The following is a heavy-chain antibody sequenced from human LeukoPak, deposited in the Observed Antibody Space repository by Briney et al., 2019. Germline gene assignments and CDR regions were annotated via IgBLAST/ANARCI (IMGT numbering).Heavy chain of an antibody. Sequence: GGSLRLSCAVSGFTFSIYAMNWVRQAPGKGLEWVSTISGSGGSTYYADSVKGRFTISRDNSKNTLYLQMNSLRAEDTAVYYCARTNMVRGVINFDYWGQGTLVTVSS. V-gene: IGHV3-23*01. J-gene: IGHJ4*02. CDR3: ARTNMVRGVINFDY. D-gene: IGHD3-10*01. CDR1: GFTFSIYA. CDR2: ISGSGGST.